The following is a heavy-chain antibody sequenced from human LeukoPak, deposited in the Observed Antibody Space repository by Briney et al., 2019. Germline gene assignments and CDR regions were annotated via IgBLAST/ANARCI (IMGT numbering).Heavy chain of an antibody. D-gene: IGHD2-2*01. J-gene: IGHJ4*02. CDR2: IYTSGST. V-gene: IGHV4-4*07. CDR1: GGSISSYY. Sequence: ASETLSLTCTVSGGSISSYYWSWIRQPAGKGLEWIGRIYTSGSTNYNPSLKSRVAMSVDTSKNQFSLKLSSVTAADTAVYYCARNKGYCSSTSCSPFDYWGQGTLVTVSS. CDR3: ARNKGYCSSTSCSPFDY.